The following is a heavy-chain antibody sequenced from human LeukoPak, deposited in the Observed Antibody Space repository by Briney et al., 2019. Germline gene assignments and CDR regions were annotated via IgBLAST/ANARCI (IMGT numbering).Heavy chain of an antibody. D-gene: IGHD3-22*01. CDR3: ARQPGRDYYDSSGIEAFDI. CDR2: INPNSGGT. J-gene: IGHJ3*02. Sequence: ASVKVSCKPSGYTFTGYYIQWVRQAPGQGLEWMGWINPNSGGTNYAQKFQGRVTMTRDTSISTAYMELSSLRSDDTAVYYCARQPGRDYYDSSGIEAFDIWGQGTMVTVSS. CDR1: GYTFTGYY. V-gene: IGHV1-2*02.